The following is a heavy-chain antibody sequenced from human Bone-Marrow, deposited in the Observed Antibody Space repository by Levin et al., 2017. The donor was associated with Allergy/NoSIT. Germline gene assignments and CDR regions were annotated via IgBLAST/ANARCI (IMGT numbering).Heavy chain of an antibody. CDR1: GFAFNIYN. J-gene: IGHJ6*02. CDR2: ISSTSNYI. D-gene: IGHD4-11*01. Sequence: GGSLRLSCAASGFAFNIYNMNWVRQAPGKGLEWVASISSTSNYIYYADSVKGRFTISRDNARNLLNLQLNSLRAEDTAMYFCARDLYSSTETYYYYYYGMDLWGQGTTVTVSS. V-gene: IGHV3-21*01. CDR3: ARDLYSSTETYYYYYYGMDL.